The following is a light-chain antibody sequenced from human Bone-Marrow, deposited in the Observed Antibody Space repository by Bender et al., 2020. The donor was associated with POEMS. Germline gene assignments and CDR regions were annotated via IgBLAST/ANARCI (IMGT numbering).Light chain of an antibody. V-gene: IGLV2-11*01. CDR3: CSYAGSYNFVV. CDR2: DVS. J-gene: IGLJ2*01. CDR1: SSDVGAYNY. Sequence: QSALTQPRSVSGSPGQSVTISCTGTSSDVGAYNYVSWYQQHPGRAPKVIIFDVSKRPSGVPDRFSGSKSGNTAFLTISGLQAEDEADYSCCSYAGSYNFVVFGGGTKLTVL.